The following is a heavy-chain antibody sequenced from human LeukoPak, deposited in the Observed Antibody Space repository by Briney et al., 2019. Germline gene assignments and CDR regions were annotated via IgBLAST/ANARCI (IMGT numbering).Heavy chain of an antibody. V-gene: IGHV4-39*01. CDR1: GVFFSSTTYF. CDR2: IYYSGTS. Sequence: SETLSLTCTVSGVFFSSTTYFWAWLRQPPGQGLQWLGTIYYSGTSYFNPSLETRVTLSVDTSKNQFSLRLTSVTAADTAVYYCASLFDNFPENRFDYWGRGTLVTVSS. J-gene: IGHJ4*02. D-gene: IGHD5-24*01. CDR3: ASLFDNFPENRFDY.